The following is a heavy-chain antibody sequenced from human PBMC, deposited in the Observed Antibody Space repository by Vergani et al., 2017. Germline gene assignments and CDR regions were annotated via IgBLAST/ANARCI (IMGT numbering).Heavy chain of an antibody. J-gene: IGHJ4*02. CDR2: ISAYNGYT. CDR1: GYPFSSYG. Sequence: QVQLVQSGPEVKKPGASVTVSCKASGYPFSSYGISWVRQAPGQGLEWMGWISAYNGYTSYAQNLQGRVTMTTDTSTSTAYMELSTLRSDDTAVYYCARDRGDSTWDHWGQGTLVTVSS. D-gene: IGHD2-21*01. V-gene: IGHV1-18*04. CDR3: ARDRGDSTWDH.